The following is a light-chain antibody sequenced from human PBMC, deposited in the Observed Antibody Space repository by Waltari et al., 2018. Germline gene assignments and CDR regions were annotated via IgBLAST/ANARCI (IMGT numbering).Light chain of an antibody. CDR1: QGIRND. CDR2: AAS. Sequence: AIQMTQSPSSLSASVGARVPILCRASQGIRNDLGWYQQKPGKAPNLLIYAASSLQSGVPSRFGGRGSGTDFTLTISSLQPEDFATYCWLQDYNSPTFGQGTKLEIK. CDR3: LQDYNSPT. V-gene: IGKV1-6*01. J-gene: IGKJ2*01.